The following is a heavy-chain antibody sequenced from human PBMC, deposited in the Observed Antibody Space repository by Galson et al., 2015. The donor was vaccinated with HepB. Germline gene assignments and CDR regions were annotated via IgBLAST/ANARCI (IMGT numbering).Heavy chain of an antibody. CDR2: IYHGDPDA. V-gene: IGHV5-51*01. D-gene: IGHD1-26*01. CDR1: GYSFASYW. Sequence: QSGAEVKKPGESLKISCKGSGYSFASYWIGWVRQMPGKGLEWMGIIYHGDPDARYSPSFHGQVTISVDKSTSSTYLQWSSLKASDPAMYYCARHYNPTPGSYTAADYWGQGTLVTVSS. CDR3: ARHYNPTPGSYTAADY. J-gene: IGHJ4*02.